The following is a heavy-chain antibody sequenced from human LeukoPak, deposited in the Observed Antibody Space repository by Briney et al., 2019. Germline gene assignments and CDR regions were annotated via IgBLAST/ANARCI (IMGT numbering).Heavy chain of an antibody. D-gene: IGHD5-18*01. CDR3: ARDYQGGYGDKTVDY. V-gene: IGHV4-59*12. Sequence: PSETLSLTCTVSGGSISSYYWSWIRQPPGKGLEWIGYIYYSGSTNYNPSLKSRVTISVDTSKDQFSLKLSSVTAADTAMYYCARDYQGGYGDKTVDYWGQGTLVTVSS. CDR1: GGSISSYY. J-gene: IGHJ4*02. CDR2: IYYSGST.